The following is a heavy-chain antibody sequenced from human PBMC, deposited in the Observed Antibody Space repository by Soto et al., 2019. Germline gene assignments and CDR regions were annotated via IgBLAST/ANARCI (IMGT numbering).Heavy chain of an antibody. CDR3: AKDVFQYDCWSGYQK. J-gene: IGHJ4*02. D-gene: IGHD3-3*01. CDR2: ISWDGGTI. CDR1: GFTFDDYA. Sequence: EVQLVESGGGLAQPGRSLRLSCATSGFTFDDYAMHWVREAPGKGLEWVSGISWDGGTIGYADSVKGRCTISRDNAKKSLFMQMNTLRPEDTAIYFCAKDVFQYDCWSGYQKWGQGTLVTVSS. V-gene: IGHV3-9*01.